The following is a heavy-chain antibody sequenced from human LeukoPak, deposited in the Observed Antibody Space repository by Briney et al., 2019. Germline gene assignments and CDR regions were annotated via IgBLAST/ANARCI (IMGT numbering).Heavy chain of an antibody. CDR3: VTDRSGSYDY. D-gene: IGHD1-26*01. Sequence: PSGTLSLTCTVSGASISSFYWSWIRQPAGKGLEWIGRIYTSGGTSYNPSLKSRVTMSIDTSKNQFSLKLYSVTAADTAVYYCVTDRSGSYDYWGQGILVTVSS. CDR2: IYTSGGT. J-gene: IGHJ4*02. V-gene: IGHV4-4*07. CDR1: GASISSFY.